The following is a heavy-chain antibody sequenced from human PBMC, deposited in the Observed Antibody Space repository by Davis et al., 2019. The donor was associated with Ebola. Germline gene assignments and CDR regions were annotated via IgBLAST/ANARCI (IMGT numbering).Heavy chain of an antibody. V-gene: IGHV3-21*01. CDR2: ISSSSSYI. CDR1: GFTFSSYS. CDR3: ARQLRYFEAGDY. J-gene: IGHJ4*02. D-gene: IGHD3-9*01. Sequence: GGSLRLSCAASGFTFSSYSMNWVRQAPGKGLEWVSSISSSSSYIYYADSVKGRFTISRDNAKNSLYLQMNSLRAEDTAVYYCARQLRYFEAGDYWGQGTLVTVSS.